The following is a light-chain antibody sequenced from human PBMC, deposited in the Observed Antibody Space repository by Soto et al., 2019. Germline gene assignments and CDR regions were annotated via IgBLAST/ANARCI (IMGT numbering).Light chain of an antibody. CDR1: QSISNY. CDR2: AAP. J-gene: IGKJ1*01. Sequence: DIQMTQSPSSLSASVGDRVTITCRASQSISNYLNWYEQKSGKAPKLLIYAAPILQTGVPSRFSGSGSGTDFPLTISSVQPEDCTTYYCQRRYSTSRTFGQGNKVEIK. V-gene: IGKV1-39*01. CDR3: QRRYSTSRT.